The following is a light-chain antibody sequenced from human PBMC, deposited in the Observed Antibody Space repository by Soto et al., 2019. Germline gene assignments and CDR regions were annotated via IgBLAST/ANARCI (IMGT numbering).Light chain of an antibody. CDR2: GAS. J-gene: IGKJ1*01. CDR1: QSISDT. Sequence: ILLTQSPATLSVYPGLRATLSCRASQSISDTLAWYQQKPGQAPRLLIHGASTRATGFPARFSGSGSGTDFTLTISSLQSEDFAVYYCQQYNNWPWTFGQGTKVDIK. V-gene: IGKV3-15*01. CDR3: QQYNNWPWT.